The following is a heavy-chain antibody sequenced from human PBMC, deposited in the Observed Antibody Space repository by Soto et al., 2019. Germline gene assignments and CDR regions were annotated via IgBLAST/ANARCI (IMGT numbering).Heavy chain of an antibody. CDR3: AKPPPWQWLVQYFQH. V-gene: IGHV3-23*01. Sequence: GGSLRLSCAASGFTFSSYAMSWVRQAPGKGLEWVSAISGRGGSTYYADSVKGRFTISRDNSKNTLYLQMNSLRAEDAAVYYCAKPPPWQWLVQYFQHWGQGTLVTVSS. CDR2: ISGRGGST. J-gene: IGHJ1*01. D-gene: IGHD6-19*01. CDR1: GFTFSSYA.